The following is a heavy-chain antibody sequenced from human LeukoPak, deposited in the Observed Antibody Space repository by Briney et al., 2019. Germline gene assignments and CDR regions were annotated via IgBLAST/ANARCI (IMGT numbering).Heavy chain of an antibody. D-gene: IGHD1-7*01. CDR3: AKEGITGTTYWPFDY. Sequence: GGSLRLSCAASGFTFSSYGMHWVRQAPGKGLEWVAVIWYDGSNKYYADSVKGRFTISRDNSKNTLYLQMNSLRAEDTAVYYCAKEGITGTTYWPFDYWGQGTLVTVSS. CDR2: IWYDGSNK. CDR1: GFTFSSYG. J-gene: IGHJ4*02. V-gene: IGHV3-30*02.